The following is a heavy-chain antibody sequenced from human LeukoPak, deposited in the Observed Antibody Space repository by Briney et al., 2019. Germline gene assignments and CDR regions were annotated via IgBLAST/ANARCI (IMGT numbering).Heavy chain of an antibody. V-gene: IGHV3-7*01. D-gene: IGHD2-2*01. CDR3: VRDLEAAALDAFDI. CDR1: GFTFSSYW. Sequence: GALRLSCAASGFTFSSYWMSWVRQAPGKGLEWVANIKQDGSEKYYVDSVKGRFTISRDNAKNSLYLQMNSLRAEDTAVYYCVRDLEAAALDAFDIWGQGTMVTVSS. CDR2: IKQDGSEK. J-gene: IGHJ3*02.